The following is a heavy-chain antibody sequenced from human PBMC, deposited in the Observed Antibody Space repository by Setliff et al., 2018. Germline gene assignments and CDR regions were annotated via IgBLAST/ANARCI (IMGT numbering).Heavy chain of an antibody. D-gene: IGHD2-15*01. V-gene: IGHV1-2*02. Sequence: GASVKVSCKASGYTFTGYYMHWVRQAPGQGLEWMGWINPNSGGTNYAQKFQGRVTMTRDTSISTAYMELSRLRSDDTAVYYCAKDRVEVVVAAPQARFDPWGQGALVTVSS. CDR1: GYTFTGYY. CDR2: INPNSGGT. J-gene: IGHJ5*02. CDR3: AKDRVEVVVAAPQARFDP.